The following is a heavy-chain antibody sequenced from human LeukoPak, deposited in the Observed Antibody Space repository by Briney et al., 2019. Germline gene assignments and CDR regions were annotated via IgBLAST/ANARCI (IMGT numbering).Heavy chain of an antibody. CDR1: GFTFSSFF. J-gene: IGHJ4*02. Sequence: GGSLRLSCAASGFTFSSFFMTWVRQAPGKGLEWVSAISGSGGSTYYADSVKGRFTISRDNSKNTLYLQMNSLRAEDTAVYYCAKGAASRGYTYVANWGQGTLVTVSS. V-gene: IGHV3-23*01. CDR2: ISGSGGST. D-gene: IGHD5-18*01. CDR3: AKGAASRGYTYVAN.